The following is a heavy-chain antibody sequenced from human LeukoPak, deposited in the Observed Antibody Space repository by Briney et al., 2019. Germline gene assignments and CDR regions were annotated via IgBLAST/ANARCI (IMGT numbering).Heavy chain of an antibody. D-gene: IGHD3-22*01. J-gene: IGHJ4*02. V-gene: IGHV3-11*04. CDR2: ISSSGRTI. Sequence: PGGSLRLSCAASGFTFSDYYMSWIRQAPGKGLEWVSYISSSGRTIYYADSVKGRFTISRDNSKNTLYLQMNSLRAEDTAVYYCARDLSPDSSGYPNDYWGQGTLVTVSS. CDR3: ARDLSPDSSGYPNDY. CDR1: GFTFSDYY.